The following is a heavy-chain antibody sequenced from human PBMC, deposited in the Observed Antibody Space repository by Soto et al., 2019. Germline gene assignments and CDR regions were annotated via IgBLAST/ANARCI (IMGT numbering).Heavy chain of an antibody. V-gene: IGHV4-30-2*01. D-gene: IGHD4-17*01. J-gene: IGHJ6*02. CDR2: IYHSGST. Sequence: QLQLQESGSGLVKPSQTLSLTCAVSGGSISSGGYSWSWIRQPPGKGLEWIGYIYHSGSTYYNPFLKSRVTISVDRSKNQFSLKLSSVSAADTAVYYCARGGGRNGDPEDYYGMDVWGQGTTVTVSS. CDR1: GGSISSGGYS. CDR3: ARGGGRNGDPEDYYGMDV.